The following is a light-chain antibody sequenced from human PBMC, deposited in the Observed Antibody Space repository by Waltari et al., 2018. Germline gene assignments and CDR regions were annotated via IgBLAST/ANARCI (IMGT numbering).Light chain of an antibody. Sequence: QSVLTQPPSVSGAPGQKVTISCTGTSSNIGARHDVEWYQLLPGTAPKPLIYATNNRPSGVPDRCSGSKSCTSASLAITGLQAEDEAEYYCQSYDSSLTLYVFGTWTKVTVL. CDR3: QSYDSSLTLYV. J-gene: IGLJ1*01. V-gene: IGLV1-40*01. CDR1: SSNIGARHD. CDR2: ATN.